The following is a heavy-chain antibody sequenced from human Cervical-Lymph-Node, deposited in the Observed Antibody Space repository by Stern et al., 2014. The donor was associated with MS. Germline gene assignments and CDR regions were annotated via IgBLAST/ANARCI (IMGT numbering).Heavy chain of an antibody. J-gene: IGHJ2*01. D-gene: IGHD2/OR15-2a*01. V-gene: IGHV4-4*02. Sequence: QVQLQESGPGLVKPSGTLSLTCAVSGGSVSSTNWWSWVRQSPGKRLERIGNIYHSGASNYRPSLRSRVSISLDTSKTHLSLHRTSVTAADTAVYYCARERQQYCNSEGCSYWYFDLWGRGTLVTVSS. CDR3: ARERQQYCNSEGCSYWYFDL. CDR1: GGSVSSTNW. CDR2: IYHSGAS.